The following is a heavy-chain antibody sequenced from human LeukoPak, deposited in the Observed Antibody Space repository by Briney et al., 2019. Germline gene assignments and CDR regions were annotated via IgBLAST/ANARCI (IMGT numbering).Heavy chain of an antibody. D-gene: IGHD6-19*01. Sequence: PSETLSLTCTVSGGSISSGGYYWSWIRQHPGKGLEWIGYIYYSGSTYYNPSLKSRVTISVDTSKNQFSLKPSSVTAADTAVYYCARGRGSGWYFPLSHWGQGTLVTVSS. CDR2: IYYSGST. J-gene: IGHJ4*02. CDR3: ARGRGSGWYFPLSH. CDR1: GGSISSGGYY. V-gene: IGHV4-31*03.